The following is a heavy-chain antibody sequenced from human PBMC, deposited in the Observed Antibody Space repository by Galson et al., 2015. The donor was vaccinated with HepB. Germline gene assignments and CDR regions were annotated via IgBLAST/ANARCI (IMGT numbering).Heavy chain of an antibody. Sequence: QSGAEVKKPGESLKISCKGSGYDFTNYWIGWVRQMPGKGLEWMGIIYPADSHTRYSPSIQGQVTFSTDKSNSTAYLQWSSLKASDSAMYYCARRGHCHGGGCYHDAFDIWGQGTMVTASP. CDR2: IYPADSHT. CDR3: ARRGHCHGGGCYHDAFDI. CDR1: GYDFTNYW. V-gene: IGHV5-51*03. J-gene: IGHJ3*02. D-gene: IGHD2-15*01.